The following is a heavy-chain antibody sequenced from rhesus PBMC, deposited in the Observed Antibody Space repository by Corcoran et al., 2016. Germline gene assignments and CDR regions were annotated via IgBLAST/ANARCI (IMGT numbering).Heavy chain of an antibody. J-gene: IGHJ5-1*01. D-gene: IGHD2-39*01. Sequence: QVQLVQSGAEVTKPGASVTLSCMASGYTFTSDYLSWVRQAPGQVLEWMGWINPSNGNTGYAQKFQGRVTMTRDTSTSTAYMELSSLRSEDTAVYYCTRDLRRRFDVWGPGVLVTVSS. CDR3: TRDLRRRFDV. V-gene: IGHV1S9*01. CDR1: GYTFTSDY. CDR2: INPSNGNT.